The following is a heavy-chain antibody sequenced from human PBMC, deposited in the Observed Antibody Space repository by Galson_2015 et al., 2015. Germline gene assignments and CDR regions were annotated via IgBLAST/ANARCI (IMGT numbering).Heavy chain of an antibody. CDR1: GFTFSSYW. CDR3: ARDLGYCRGGRCYTVPDS. V-gene: IGHV3-7*01. CDR2: IKDDGGEK. Sequence: ALRLSCAASGFTFSSYWMSWVRQAPGKGPEWVANIKDDGGEKNYVDSVKGRFTTSRDNAKNSLYLQMNSLGAEDTAVYYCARDLGYCRGGRCYTVPDSWSQGTLAPASS. J-gene: IGHJ4*02. D-gene: IGHD2-15*01.